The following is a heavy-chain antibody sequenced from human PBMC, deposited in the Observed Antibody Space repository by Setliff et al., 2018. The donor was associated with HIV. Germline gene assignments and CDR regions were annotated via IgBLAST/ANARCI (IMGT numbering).Heavy chain of an antibody. CDR2: IGGSTGST. CDR1: GFAFDNYC. D-gene: IGHD3-3*01. V-gene: IGHV3-23*01. J-gene: IGHJ6*02. Sequence: GGSLRLSCAASGFAFDNYCMTWVRQAPGKGLEWVSAIGGSTGSTYYADSVKGRFTISRDNSKNTLYLQMNSLRAEDTAVYYCAKGHYDFWSGYYTGPYYYGMDVWGQGTTVTVSS. CDR3: AKGHYDFWSGYYTGPYYYGMDV.